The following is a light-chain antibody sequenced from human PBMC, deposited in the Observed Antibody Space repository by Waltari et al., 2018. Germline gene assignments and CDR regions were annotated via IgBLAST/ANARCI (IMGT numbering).Light chain of an antibody. Sequence: EIVLTQSPGTLSLSLGARATVSCRASQGVSRALAWYQQKTGQAPILLISGASTRATGIPDRFSGSSSGTDFSLTISRLEPDDFAMYYCQQYLGVPVTFGQGTTGEI. CDR3: QQYLGVPVT. CDR2: GAS. V-gene: IGKV3-20*01. CDR1: QGVSRA. J-gene: IGKJ1*01.